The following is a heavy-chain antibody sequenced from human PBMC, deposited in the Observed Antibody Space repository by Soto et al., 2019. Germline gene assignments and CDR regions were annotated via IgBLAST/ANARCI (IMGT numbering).Heavy chain of an antibody. J-gene: IGHJ6*02. CDR2: IIPIFGTA. CDR3: ARPGLYDFWSGGYYGMDV. CDR1: GGTFSSYA. V-gene: IGHV1-69*13. Sequence: ASVKVSCKASGGTFSSYAISWVLQAPGQGLEWMGGIIPIFGTANYAQKFQGRVTITADESTSTAYMELSSLRSEDTAVYYCARPGLYDFWSGGYYGMDVWGQGTTVTVSS. D-gene: IGHD3-3*01.